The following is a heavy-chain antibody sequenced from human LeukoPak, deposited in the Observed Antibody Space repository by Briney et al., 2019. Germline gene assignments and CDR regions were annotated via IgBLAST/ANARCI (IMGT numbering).Heavy chain of an antibody. V-gene: IGHV1-18*01. Sequence: ASVKVSCKASGYTFSNYGISWARQAPGRGLEWMGWISAYNGNTNYAQKFQGRAIMTTDTSTSTAYMELKSLTSDDTAVYYCARVGFSYGFIDYWGQGTLVTVSS. CDR1: GYTFSNYG. CDR2: ISAYNGNT. CDR3: ARVGFSYGFIDY. D-gene: IGHD5-18*01. J-gene: IGHJ4*02.